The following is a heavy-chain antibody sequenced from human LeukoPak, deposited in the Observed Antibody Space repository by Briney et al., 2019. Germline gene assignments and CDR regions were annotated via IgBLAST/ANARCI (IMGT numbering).Heavy chain of an antibody. J-gene: IGHJ4*02. V-gene: IGHV3-53*01. CDR3: ARAKEWFRKIFDD. CDR2: IYSGGNT. CDR1: GFTVGSNY. D-gene: IGHD3-3*01. Sequence: GGSLRLSCAVSGFTVGSNYMSWVRQAPGKGLEWISVIYSGGNTYYADSVKGRLTISRDNSKNMVYLQIYSLRAEVTAVYYCARAKEWFRKIFDDWGQGALVTVSS.